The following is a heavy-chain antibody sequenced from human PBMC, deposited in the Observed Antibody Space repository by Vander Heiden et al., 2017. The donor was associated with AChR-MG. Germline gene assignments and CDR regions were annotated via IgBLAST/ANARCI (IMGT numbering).Heavy chain of an antibody. J-gene: IGHJ4*02. V-gene: IGHV4-34*01. Sequence: QVQLQQRGAGRLKPSETLSLTCAVYGGSFSGYSWRWISQTPGKGLEWIREINHRRSTNYNPSLKSRVTISVDTSKNQFSLKLSSVTATDTAVYDCARGFIRRSWDYYDRRPKTPSTFDYWGQGTLVTVSS. CDR2: INHRRST. CDR1: GGSFSGYS. CDR3: ARGFIRRSWDYYDRRPKTPSTFDY. D-gene: IGHD3-22*01.